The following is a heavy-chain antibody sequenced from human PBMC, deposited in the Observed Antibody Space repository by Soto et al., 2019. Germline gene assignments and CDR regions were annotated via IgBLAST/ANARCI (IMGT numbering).Heavy chain of an antibody. CDR2: ISYDGSNK. V-gene: IGHV3-30*18. Sequence: GGSLRLSCAASGFTFSSYGMHWVRQAPGKGLEWVAVISYDGSNKYYADSVKGRFTISRDNSKNTLYLQMNSLRAEDTAVYYCAKDRSGYSSSWYDRHSRRFDYWGQGTLVTVSS. D-gene: IGHD6-13*01. CDR1: GFTFSSYG. J-gene: IGHJ4*02. CDR3: AKDRSGYSSSWYDRHSRRFDY.